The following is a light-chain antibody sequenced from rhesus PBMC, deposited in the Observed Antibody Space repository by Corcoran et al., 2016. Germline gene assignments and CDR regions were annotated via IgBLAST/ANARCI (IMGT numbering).Light chain of an antibody. CDR1: QGISSW. Sequence: DIQMTQSPSSLSASVGDRVTITCQASQGISSWLAWYQQKPGKAPKLRIYAASSLQRGVPSRVSGSGSGTDFTLTSSSRQPEDFATYYCQQRNKYPVTFGGGTKVEI. CDR3: QQRNKYPVT. CDR2: AAS. J-gene: IGKJ4*01. V-gene: IGKV1S11*01.